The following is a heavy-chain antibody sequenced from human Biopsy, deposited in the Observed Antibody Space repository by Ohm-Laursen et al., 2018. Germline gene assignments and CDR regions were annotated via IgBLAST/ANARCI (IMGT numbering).Heavy chain of an antibody. CDR1: GGSISNYY. CDR2: IYSSGST. Sequence: PSDTLSLTCTVSGGSISNYYWSWIRQPARKGLEWIGRIYSSGSTNYNPSLKSRVTMSVDTSKNQFSLILSSMTAADTAVYYCAREPRIAAVAYFDPWGQGTLVTVSS. V-gene: IGHV4-4*07. D-gene: IGHD6-13*01. CDR3: AREPRIAAVAYFDP. J-gene: IGHJ5*02.